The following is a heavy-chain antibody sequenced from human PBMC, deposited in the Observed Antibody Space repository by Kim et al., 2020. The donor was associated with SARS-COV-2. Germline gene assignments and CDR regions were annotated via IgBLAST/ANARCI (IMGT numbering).Heavy chain of an antibody. CDR1: GFTFSSYA. V-gene: IGHV3-30*04. J-gene: IGHJ3*02. Sequence: GGSLRLSCAASGFTFSSYAMHWVRQAPGKGLEWVAVISYDGSNKYYADSVKGRFTISRDNSKNTLYLQMNSLRAEDTAVYYCARDLNPTYYYDSGYAFDIWGQGTMVTVSS. CDR2: ISYDGSNK. CDR3: ARDLNPTYYYDSGYAFDI. D-gene: IGHD3-22*01.